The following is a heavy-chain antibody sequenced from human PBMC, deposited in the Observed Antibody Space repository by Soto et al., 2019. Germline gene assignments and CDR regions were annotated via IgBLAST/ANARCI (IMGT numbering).Heavy chain of an antibody. J-gene: IGHJ6*02. D-gene: IGHD1-26*01. CDR1: GCSISSSSYY. Sequence: SETLSLTCTVSGCSISSSSYYWGWIRQPPGKGLEWIGSIYYSGSTYYNPSLKSRVTISVDTSKNQFSLKLSSVTAADRAVYYCTRHHATRHYYHFGMDVWGRGNTVTVFS. CDR2: IYYSGST. V-gene: IGHV4-39*01. CDR3: TRHHATRHYYHFGMDV.